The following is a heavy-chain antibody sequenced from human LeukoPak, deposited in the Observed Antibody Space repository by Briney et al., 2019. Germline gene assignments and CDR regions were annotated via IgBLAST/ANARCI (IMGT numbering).Heavy chain of an antibody. J-gene: IGHJ1*01. D-gene: IGHD6-13*01. CDR2: INHSGST. V-gene: IGHV4-34*01. Sequence: PETLSLTCAVYGGSFSGYYWSWIRRPPGKGLEWIGEINHSGSTNYNPSLKSRVTISVDTSKNQFSLKLSSVTAADTAVYYCARRRIAGGYFQHWGQGTLVTVSS. CDR1: GGSFSGYY. CDR3: ARRRIAGGYFQH.